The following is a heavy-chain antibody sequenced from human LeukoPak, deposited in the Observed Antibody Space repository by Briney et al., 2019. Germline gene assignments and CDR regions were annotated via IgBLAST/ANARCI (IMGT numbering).Heavy chain of an antibody. J-gene: IGHJ4*02. CDR2: INHSGST. Sequence: SETLSLTCAVYGGSFSGYYWSWIRQPPGKGLEWIGEINHSGSTYYNPSLKSRVTISVDTSKNQFSLKLSSVTAADTAVYYCAREREYYDYVWGSYRQYYFDYWGQGTLVAVSS. V-gene: IGHV4-34*01. CDR3: AREREYYDYVWGSYRQYYFDY. CDR1: GGSFSGYY. D-gene: IGHD3-16*02.